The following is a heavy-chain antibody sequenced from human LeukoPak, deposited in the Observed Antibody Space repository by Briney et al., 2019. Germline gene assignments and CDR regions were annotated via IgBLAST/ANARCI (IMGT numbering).Heavy chain of an antibody. V-gene: IGHV3-9*03. CDR1: GFTFDDYA. D-gene: IGHD3-16*01. J-gene: IGHJ5*02. CDR3: AKGIRGAHPQDWFAP. Sequence: GGSLRLSCAASGFTFDDYAMHWVRQAPGKGLEWVSGISWNSGTIGYADSVKGRFTISRDNAKNSLYLQMNSLRAEDMALYYGAKGIRGAHPQDWFAPWGQETLFPVS. CDR2: ISWNSGTI.